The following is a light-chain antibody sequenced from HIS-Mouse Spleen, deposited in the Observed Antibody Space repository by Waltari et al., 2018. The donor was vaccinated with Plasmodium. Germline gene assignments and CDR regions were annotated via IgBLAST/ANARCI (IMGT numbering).Light chain of an antibody. CDR1: SSDVGGYNS. CDR2: DVS. V-gene: IGLV2-11*01. Sequence: QSALPQPRSVSGSPGPSATISCTGTSSDVGGYNSVSWYQPHPGKAPKLMIYDVSKRPSGVPDRFSGSKSGNTASLTISGLQAEDEADYYCCSYAGSYTWVFGGGAKLTVL. CDR3: CSYAGSYTWV. J-gene: IGLJ3*02.